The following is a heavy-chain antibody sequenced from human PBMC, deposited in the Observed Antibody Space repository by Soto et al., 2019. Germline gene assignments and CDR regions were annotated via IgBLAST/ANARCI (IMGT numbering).Heavy chain of an antibody. Sequence: GASVKVSCKASGYTFTGYYMHWVRQAPGQGLEWMGWINPNSGGTNYAQKFQGWVTMTRDTSISTAYMELNSLRAEDTAVYYCARDNGFADYWGQGTLVTVSS. CDR2: INPNSGGT. J-gene: IGHJ4*02. V-gene: IGHV1-2*04. D-gene: IGHD2-8*01. CDR3: ARDNGFADY. CDR1: GYTFTGYY.